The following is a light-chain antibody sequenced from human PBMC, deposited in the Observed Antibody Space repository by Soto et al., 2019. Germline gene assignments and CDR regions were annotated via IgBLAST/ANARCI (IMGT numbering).Light chain of an antibody. J-gene: IGLJ1*01. Sequence: QSALTQPASVSGSPGQSITIPCTGTSSDVGGYNYVSWYQQHPGKAPRFVIYDVTNRPSWVSNRFSGSKSGNTASLTISGLQAEDEADYYCSSYTTSNTRQVVFGAGTKVTVL. CDR2: DVT. CDR1: SSDVGGYNY. CDR3: SSYTTSNTRQVV. V-gene: IGLV2-14*01.